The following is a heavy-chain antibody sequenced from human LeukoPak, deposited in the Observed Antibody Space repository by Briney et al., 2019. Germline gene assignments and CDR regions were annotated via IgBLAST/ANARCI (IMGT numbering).Heavy chain of an antibody. CDR1: GFAFSSYS. Sequence: PGVSLRLSCAASGFAFSSYSMNWVRQAPGKGLEWVSSISSSSSYIYYADSVKGRFTISRDNAKNSLYLQMNSLRAEDTAVYYCARDAYDILTGYQDYYFDYWGQGTLVTVSS. CDR2: ISSSSSYI. V-gene: IGHV3-21*01. CDR3: ARDAYDILTGYQDYYFDY. J-gene: IGHJ4*02. D-gene: IGHD3-9*01.